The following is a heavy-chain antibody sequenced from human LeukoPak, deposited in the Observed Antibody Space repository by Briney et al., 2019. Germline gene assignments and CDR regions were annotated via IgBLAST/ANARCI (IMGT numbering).Heavy chain of an antibody. J-gene: IGHJ4*02. CDR3: ARSSSGWYLDY. V-gene: IGHV4-59*01. Sequence: ETLSLTCTVSGGSISSYYWSWIRQPPGEGLEWIGYIYYSGSTKYNPSLKSRVTISVDASKTQFSLKLNSVTAADTAVYYCARSSSGWYLDYWGQGTLVTVSS. D-gene: IGHD6-19*01. CDR2: IYYSGST. CDR1: GGSISSYY.